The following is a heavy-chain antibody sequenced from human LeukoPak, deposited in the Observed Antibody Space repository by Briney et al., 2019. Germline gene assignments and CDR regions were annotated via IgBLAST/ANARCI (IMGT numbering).Heavy chain of an antibody. CDR1: GYTFTGYY. D-gene: IGHD2-2*01. J-gene: IGHJ3*02. CDR2: INPNSGGT. CDR3: ARDKGYCSSTSCYPGAFDI. V-gene: IGHV1-2*02. Sequence: ASVKVSCKASGYTFTGYYMHWVRQVPGQGLEWMGWINPNSGGTNYAQKFQGRVTMTRDTSISTAYMELSRLRSDDTAVYYCARDKGYCSSTSCYPGAFDIWGQGTMVTVSS.